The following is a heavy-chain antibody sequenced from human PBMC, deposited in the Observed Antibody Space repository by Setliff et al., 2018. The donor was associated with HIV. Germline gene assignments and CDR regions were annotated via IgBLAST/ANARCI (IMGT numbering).Heavy chain of an antibody. V-gene: IGHV7-4-1*02. Sequence: ASVKVSCKASGYTFTDYAINWVRQAPGQGLEWMGWINTHTDSPTYAQGFTGRFVFSVDTSVTTAYLQVNSLKAEDTAVFYCARALYGDYGGDLNWLDPWGQGTLVTSPQ. CDR3: ARALYGDYGGDLNWLDP. D-gene: IGHD4-17*01. CDR2: INTHTDSP. J-gene: IGHJ5*02. CDR1: GYTFTDYA.